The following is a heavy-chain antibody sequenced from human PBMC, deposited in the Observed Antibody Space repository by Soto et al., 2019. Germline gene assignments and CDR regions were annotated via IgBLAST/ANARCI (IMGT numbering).Heavy chain of an antibody. J-gene: IGHJ4*02. Sequence: QVQLVQSGAEVKKSGSSVRVSCKASGGTFNSYTLSWVRQAPGQRLEWMGRIIPMLSMSTYAQKFQCRVSIIADKSTNTVYLDLSSLRSDDPAIYYCATSYGSGSRPFDYWGQGTLVTVSS. CDR2: IIPMLSMS. V-gene: IGHV1-69*02. D-gene: IGHD3-10*01. CDR1: GGTFNSYT. CDR3: ATSYGSGSRPFDY.